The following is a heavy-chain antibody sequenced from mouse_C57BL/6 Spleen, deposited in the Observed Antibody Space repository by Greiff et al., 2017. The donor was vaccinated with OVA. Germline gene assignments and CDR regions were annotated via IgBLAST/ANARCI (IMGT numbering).Heavy chain of an antibody. V-gene: IGHV1-52*01. CDR2: IDPSDSET. D-gene: IGHD2-4*01. CDR1: GYTFTSYW. Sequence: QVQLKQPGAELVRPGSSVKLSCKASGYTFTSYWMHWVKQRPIQGLEWIGNIDPSDSETHYNQKFKDKATLTVDKSSSTAYMQLSSLTSEDSAVYYGASDYPYYFDYWGQGTTLTVSS. CDR3: ASDYPYYFDY. J-gene: IGHJ2*01.